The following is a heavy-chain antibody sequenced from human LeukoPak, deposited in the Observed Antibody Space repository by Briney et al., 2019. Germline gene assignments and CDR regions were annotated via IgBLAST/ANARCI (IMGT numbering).Heavy chain of an antibody. CDR2: INHSGGT. J-gene: IGHJ4*02. V-gene: IGHV4-34*01. CDR3: ASMYYDILSGYYMDN. CDR1: GASFSSYY. D-gene: IGHD3-9*01. Sequence: SETLSLTCAVYGASFSSYYWNWIRQPPGKGPEWIGEINHSGGTNYNPPLKSRVTMSVDSSKNQFSLKLTSVTAADTAVYYCASMYYDILSGYYMDNWSQGTPVTVSS.